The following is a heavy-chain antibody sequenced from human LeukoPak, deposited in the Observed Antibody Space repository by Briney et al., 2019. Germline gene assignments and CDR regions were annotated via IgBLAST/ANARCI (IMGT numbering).Heavy chain of an antibody. CDR3: ARVFAQYDFWTGYFYFDN. CDR2: INPNSGGT. D-gene: IGHD3-3*01. CDR1: GYTFTGYY. V-gene: IGHV1-2*02. J-gene: IGHJ4*02. Sequence: ASVKVSCKASGYTFTGYYMHWVRQAPGQGLEWMGWINPNSGGTNYAQKFQGRVTMTSDTSTSTVYMELSSLRSEDTAVYYCARVFAQYDFWTGYFYFDNWGQGTLVTVSS.